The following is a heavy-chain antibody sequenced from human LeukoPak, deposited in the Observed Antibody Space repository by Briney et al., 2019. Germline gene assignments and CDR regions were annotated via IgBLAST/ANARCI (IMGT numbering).Heavy chain of an antibody. CDR2: INPNSGGT. J-gene: IGHJ4*02. V-gene: IGHV1-2*02. D-gene: IGHD5-18*01. CDR1: GYTFTGYY. CDR3: ARGIFRGYSYGRYYFDY. Sequence: ASVKVSCKASGYTFTGYYMHWVRQAPGQGLEWMGWINPNSGGTNYAQKFQGRVTTTRDTSISTAYMELSRLRSDDTAVYYCARGIFRGYSYGRYYFDYWGQGTLVTVSS.